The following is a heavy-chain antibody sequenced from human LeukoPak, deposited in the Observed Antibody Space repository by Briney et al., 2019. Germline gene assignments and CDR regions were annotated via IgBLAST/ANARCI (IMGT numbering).Heavy chain of an antibody. D-gene: IGHD6-19*01. J-gene: IGHJ6*04. CDR2: INHSGST. Sequence: SETLSLTCAVYGGSFSGYYWSWIRQPPGKGLEWIGEINHSGSTNYNPSLKSRVTISVDTSKNQSSLTLSSVTAADTAVYYCASGRDSSGWRPSGFYYYGMDVGGKGTTVTVSS. V-gene: IGHV4-34*01. CDR1: GGSFSGYY. CDR3: ASGRDSSGWRPSGFYYYGMDV.